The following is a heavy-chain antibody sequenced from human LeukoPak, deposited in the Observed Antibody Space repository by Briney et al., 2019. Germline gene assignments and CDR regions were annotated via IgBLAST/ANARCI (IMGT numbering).Heavy chain of an antibody. Sequence: ASVTVSCKVSGYTLTELSMHWVRQAPGKGLEWMGGFDPEDGETIYAQKFQGRVTMTEDTSTDTAYMELSSLRSEDTAVYYCATDYGGNPRGGAFDIWGQGTMVTVSS. V-gene: IGHV1-24*01. CDR3: ATDYGGNPRGGAFDI. CDR1: GYTLTELS. D-gene: IGHD4-23*01. J-gene: IGHJ3*02. CDR2: FDPEDGET.